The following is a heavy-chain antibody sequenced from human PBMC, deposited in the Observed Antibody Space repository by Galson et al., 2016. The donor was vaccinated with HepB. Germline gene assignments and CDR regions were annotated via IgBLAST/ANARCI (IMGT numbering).Heavy chain of an antibody. J-gene: IGHJ4*02. D-gene: IGHD3-3*01. Sequence: SLRLSCAASGFNFGHFPMSFFRQAPGRGLEWVGFVRGRPYGGTTEYAASVKGRFTISRDDSKRIAYLHMDSLKTEDTAVYFCARGNLGFLEWISPADYWGQGTLVTVSS. CDR2: VRGRPYGGTT. CDR3: ARGNLGFLEWISPADY. V-gene: IGHV3-49*03. CDR1: GFNFGHFP.